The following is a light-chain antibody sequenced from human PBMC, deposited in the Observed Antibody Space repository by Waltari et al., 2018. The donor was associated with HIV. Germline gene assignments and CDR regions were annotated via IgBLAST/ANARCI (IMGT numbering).Light chain of an antibody. CDR3: CSYAGSRSWE. Sequence: QSALTQPASVSGSPGQSITISCTGTSSDIGAYNYVSWYQQYPGKAPRLLIHYVNKWPSGFSNRFSGSKSGNTASLTISGLQSEDEADYWCCSYAGSRSWEFGGGTKVTVL. CDR2: YVN. V-gene: IGLV2-23*02. CDR1: SSDIGAYNY. J-gene: IGLJ3*02.